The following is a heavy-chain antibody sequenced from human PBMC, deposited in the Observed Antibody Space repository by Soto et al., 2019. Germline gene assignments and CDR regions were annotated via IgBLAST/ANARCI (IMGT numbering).Heavy chain of an antibody. J-gene: IGHJ4*02. CDR3: ARAPDYYDSSGYYY. CDR1: GFTFSSYA. CDR2: ISYDGSNK. Sequence: TGGSLRLSCAASGFTFSSYAMHWVRQAPGKGLEWVAVISYDGSNKYYADSVKGRFTISRDNSKNTLYLQMNSLRAEDTAVYCCARAPDYYDSSGYYYWGQGTLVTVSS. D-gene: IGHD3-22*01. V-gene: IGHV3-30-3*01.